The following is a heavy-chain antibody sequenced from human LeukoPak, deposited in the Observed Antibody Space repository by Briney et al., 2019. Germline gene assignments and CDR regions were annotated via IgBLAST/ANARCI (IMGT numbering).Heavy chain of an antibody. D-gene: IGHD6-13*01. CDR2: ISWNSGSI. CDR1: GFTFDDYA. V-gene: IGHV3-9*01. Sequence: AGGSLRLSCAASGFTFDDYAMHWVRQAPGKGLGWVSGISWNSGSIGYADSVKGRFTISRDNAKTSLYLQMDSLRAEDTALYYCARKIAAAGRAWWDAFDIWAQGTMVTVSS. CDR3: ARKIAAAGRAWWDAFDI. J-gene: IGHJ3*02.